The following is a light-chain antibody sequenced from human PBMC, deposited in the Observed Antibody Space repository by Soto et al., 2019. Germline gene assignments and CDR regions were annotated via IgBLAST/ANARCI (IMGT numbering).Light chain of an antibody. V-gene: IGLV2-18*02. CDR1: DSDVGSYNR. CDR3: SSYTTSSLVV. J-gene: IGLJ2*01. Sequence: QLVLTQPPSVSGSPGQSVTISCTGTDSDVGSYNRVSWYQQPPGTVPKLMIYEVTNRPSGVPDRFSGSKSGNTASLIISRLQAEDEGDYYCSSYTTSSLVVFGGGTKLTVL. CDR2: EVT.